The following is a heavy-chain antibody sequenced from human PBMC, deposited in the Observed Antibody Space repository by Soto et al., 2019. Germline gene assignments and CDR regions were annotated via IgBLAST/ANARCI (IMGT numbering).Heavy chain of an antibody. CDR1: GFTFSSYS. Sequence: GSLRLSCAASGFTFSSYSMNWVRQAPGKGLEWVSSISSSSSYIYYADSVKGRFTISRDNAKNSLYLQMNSLRAEDTAVYYCARTRGFLEWPVLLRENYYYYYGMDVWGQGTTVTVSS. CDR3: ARTRGFLEWPVLLRENYYYYYGMDV. CDR2: ISSSSSYI. D-gene: IGHD3-3*01. J-gene: IGHJ6*02. V-gene: IGHV3-21*01.